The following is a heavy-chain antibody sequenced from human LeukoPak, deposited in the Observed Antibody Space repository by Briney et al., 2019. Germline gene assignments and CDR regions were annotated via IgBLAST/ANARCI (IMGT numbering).Heavy chain of an antibody. J-gene: IGHJ4*02. CDR1: GGSISSGGYY. Sequence: SETLSLTCTVSGGSISSGGYYWSWIRQHPGKGLEWIGYIYYSGSTYYNPSLKSRVTISVDTSKNQFSLKLSSVTAADTAVYYCARGRSGKYQLLGGYDYWGQGTLVTVSS. CDR3: ARGRSGKYQLLGGYDY. V-gene: IGHV4-31*03. CDR2: IYYSGST. D-gene: IGHD2-2*01.